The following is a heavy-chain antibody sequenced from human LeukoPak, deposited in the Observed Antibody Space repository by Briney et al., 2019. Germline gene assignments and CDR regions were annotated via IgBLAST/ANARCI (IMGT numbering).Heavy chain of an antibody. CDR1: DYSISRRGYY. D-gene: IGHD5/OR15-5a*01. J-gene: IGHJ4*02. Sequence: SETLSLTCSVSDYSISRRGYYWSWIRQRPGMGLEWMGYIYYNGRSGNTYYNLALKSRVTMSIDTGEKHFSLRLTSVTAADTAVYYCANSLPTVSTRNYFDYWGQGTLVSVSS. CDR3: ANSLPTVSTRNYFDY. CDR2: IYYNGRSGNT. V-gene: IGHV4-31*03.